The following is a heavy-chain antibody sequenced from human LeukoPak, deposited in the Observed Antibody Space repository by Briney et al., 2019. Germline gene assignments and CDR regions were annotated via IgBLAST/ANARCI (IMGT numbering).Heavy chain of an antibody. J-gene: IGHJ4*02. CDR3: ARDSRQADSSGYFLYYFDY. V-gene: IGHV1-46*01. D-gene: IGHD3-22*01. Sequence: GASVKVSCKASGYTFTSYYMHWVRQAPGQGLEWMGIINPSGGSTSYAQKFQGRVTMTRDTSTSTVYMELSSLRSEDTAVYYCARDSRQADSSGYFLYYFDYWGQGTLVTVSS. CDR1: GYTFTSYY. CDR2: INPSGGST.